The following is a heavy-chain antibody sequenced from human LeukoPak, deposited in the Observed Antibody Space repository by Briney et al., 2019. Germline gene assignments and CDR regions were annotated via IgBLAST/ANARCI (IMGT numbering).Heavy chain of an antibody. J-gene: IGHJ1*01. CDR1: GYTFTGYY. D-gene: IGHD3-16*01. CDR2: INPNSGGT. CDR3: ARSQFRTTNSGAWGFQP. V-gene: IGHV1-2*02. Sequence: GASVKVSCKASGYTFTGYYMHWVRQAPGQGLEWMGWINPNSGGTNYAQKLQGRVTMTTDTSTSTAYMELRSLRSDDTAVYYCARSQFRTTNSGAWGFQPWGQGTLVTVSS.